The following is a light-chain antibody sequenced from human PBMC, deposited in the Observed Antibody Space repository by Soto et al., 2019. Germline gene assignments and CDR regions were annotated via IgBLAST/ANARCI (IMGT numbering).Light chain of an antibody. CDR3: ATWDDSLNGFYV. J-gene: IGLJ1*01. CDR2: RNN. CDR1: TSNIGSNY. Sequence: QSVLTQPPSASGTPGQGVTISCSGSTSNIGSNYVYWYQQLPGTAPKLLIYRNNQRPSRVPDRFSGSKSGTSASLAISGLRSDDEADYFCATWDDSLNGFYVFGTGTRSPS. V-gene: IGLV1-47*01.